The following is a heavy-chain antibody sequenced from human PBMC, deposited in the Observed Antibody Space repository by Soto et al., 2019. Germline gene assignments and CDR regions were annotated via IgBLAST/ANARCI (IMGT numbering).Heavy chain of an antibody. CDR2: IDPSDSGT. Sequence: PGESLKISCEASGYMFPIYHISWVRQMPGKGLEWVGKIDPSDSGTMYRPSSRARITISVDKSINTAYLQWSSLKASDTAMYYCARGAGYSSGWYPDFVDYWGQGTLVTVSS. D-gene: IGHD6-19*01. V-gene: IGHV5-10-1*01. J-gene: IGHJ4*02. CDR1: GYMFPIYH. CDR3: ARGAGYSSGWYPDFVDY.